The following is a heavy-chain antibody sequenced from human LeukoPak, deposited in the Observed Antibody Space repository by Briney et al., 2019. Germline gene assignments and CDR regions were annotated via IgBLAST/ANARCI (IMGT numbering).Heavy chain of an antibody. CDR3: ATETIGRHYDY. J-gene: IGHJ4*02. D-gene: IGHD1-14*01. V-gene: IGHV3-21*01. CDR1: GFTFSSYA. Sequence: PGGSLRLSCAASGFTFSSYAMSWVRQAPGKGLEWVSAISSSSSSYIYYADSVRGRFTISRDNAKNSMYLQMDSLRDEDTAVYYCATETIGRHYDYWGQGTLLTVSS. CDR2: ISSSSSSYI.